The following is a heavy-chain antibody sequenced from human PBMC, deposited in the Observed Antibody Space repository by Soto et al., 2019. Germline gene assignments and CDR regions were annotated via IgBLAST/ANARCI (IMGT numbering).Heavy chain of an antibody. J-gene: IGHJ6*02. Sequence: SETLSLTCTVYWDSITNNHWWSWVRQPPGKGPELIGEIYHTGIANYNPSLESRVAFSVDKSKNQFSLSLTSVTAADTAVYYCVSKLGPYYYGLDVWGQGTTVTVSS. CDR3: VSKLGPYYYGLDV. V-gene: IGHV4-4*02. D-gene: IGHD3-16*01. CDR1: WDSITNNHW. CDR2: IYHTGIA.